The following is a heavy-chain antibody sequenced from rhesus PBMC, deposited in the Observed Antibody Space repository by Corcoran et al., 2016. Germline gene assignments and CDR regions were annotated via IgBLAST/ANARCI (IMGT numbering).Heavy chain of an antibody. CDR1: GFTSGNSD. CDR3: AKDSTRMITVTIYDAFDF. CDR2: ISSGGSI. Sequence: EVQLVESGGGLVQPGGSLRLSCAAPGFTSGNSDLIWIRQAPGKGLQWVSYISSGGSIYYSNSVKGRFTISRDNVKDTLYLQMSSLRVEDTAVYYCAKDSTRMITVTIYDAFDFWGQGLRVTVSS. J-gene: IGHJ3*01. D-gene: IGHD3-9*01. V-gene: IGHV3S43*01.